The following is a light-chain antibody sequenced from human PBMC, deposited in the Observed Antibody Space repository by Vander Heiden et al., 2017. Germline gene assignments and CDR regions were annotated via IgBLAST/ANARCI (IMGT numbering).Light chain of an antibody. CDR1: SSDIGGYNY. CDR3: CSYTSSSTLYV. Sequence: QSALTQPASVSGSPGQSITISCTGSSSDIGGYNYVSWYQQHPGKAPKLMSHDVSDRPSGVSNRFSGSKSGNTASLTISGLQAEDEADYYCCSYTSSSTLYVFGTGTKVTVL. CDR2: DVS. V-gene: IGLV2-14*03. J-gene: IGLJ1*01.